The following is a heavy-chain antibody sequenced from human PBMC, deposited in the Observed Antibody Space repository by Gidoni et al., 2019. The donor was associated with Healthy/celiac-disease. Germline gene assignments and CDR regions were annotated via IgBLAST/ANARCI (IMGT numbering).Heavy chain of an antibody. Sequence: EVQLVESGGGLVKPGRSLRLSCTASGFTFGDYAMSWFRQAPGKGLEWVGFIRSKAYGGTTEYAASVKGRFTISRDDSKSIAYLQMNSLKTEDTAVYYCTRGPFVGWNHWHYYFDYWGQGTLVTVSS. CDR1: GFTFGDYA. D-gene: IGHD1-1*01. J-gene: IGHJ4*02. V-gene: IGHV3-49*05. CDR3: TRGPFVGWNHWHYYFDY. CDR2: IRSKAYGGTT.